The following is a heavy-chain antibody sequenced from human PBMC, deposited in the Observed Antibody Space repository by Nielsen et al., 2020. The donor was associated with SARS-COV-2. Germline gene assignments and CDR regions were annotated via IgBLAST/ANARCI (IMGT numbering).Heavy chain of an antibody. CDR3: ARVDRIVVVPAASYYYYYGMDV. Sequence: GGSLRLSCAASGFTFSSYSMNWVRQAPGKGLEWVSSISSSSSYIYYADSVKGRFTISRDNAKNSLYLQMNSLRAEDTAVYYCARVDRIVVVPAASYYYYYGMDVWGQGTTVTVSS. D-gene: IGHD2-2*01. CDR2: ISSSSSYI. J-gene: IGHJ6*02. V-gene: IGHV3-21*01. CDR1: GFTFSSYS.